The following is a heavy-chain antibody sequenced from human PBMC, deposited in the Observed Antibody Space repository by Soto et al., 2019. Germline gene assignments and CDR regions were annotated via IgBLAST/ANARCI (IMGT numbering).Heavy chain of an antibody. CDR1: GFTFSSYA. J-gene: IGHJ6*03. CDR2: ISGSGGST. V-gene: IGHV3-23*01. CDR3: AKTGDGSGRYYYYYYYMDV. D-gene: IGHD3-10*01. Sequence: GGSLRLSCAASGFTFSSYAMSWVRQAPGKGLEWVSAISGSGGSTYNADSVKGRFTISRDNSKNTLYLQMNSLRAEDTAVYYCAKTGDGSGRYYYYYYYMDVWGKGTTVTVSS.